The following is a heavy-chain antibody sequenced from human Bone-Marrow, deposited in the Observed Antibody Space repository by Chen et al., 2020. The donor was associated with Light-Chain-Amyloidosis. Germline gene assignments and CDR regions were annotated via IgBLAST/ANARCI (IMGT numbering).Heavy chain of an antibody. J-gene: IGHJ3*01. CDR1: GASMSSSEYY. D-gene: IGHD3-3*01. Sequence: QLQESGPGLVEPSKTLSFTCAVSGASMSSSEYYWGWMRQTPGKGVEGIGSIFYGDIMYYNPSLNGRVTLSVDPSDNRFSLRLRSVTASDTAMYYCARGPSEVKWGVVVGAFTFDFWGQGTMVTVS. CDR3: ARGPSEVKWGVVVGAFTFDF. CDR2: IFYGDIM. V-gene: IGHV4-39*07.